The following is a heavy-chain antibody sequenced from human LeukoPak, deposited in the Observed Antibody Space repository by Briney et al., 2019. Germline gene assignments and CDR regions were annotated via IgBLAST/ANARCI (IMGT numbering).Heavy chain of an antibody. J-gene: IGHJ5*02. V-gene: IGHV3-74*01. CDR1: GFTFSSYW. CDR2: VKSDGSST. D-gene: IGHD3-16*01. Sequence: PGGSLRLSCAASGFTFSSYWMHWVRQAPGKGLVWVSRVKSDGSSTNYADSVKGRFTIPRDNAKNSLYLQMNSLRAEDTAVYYCAREGGNWFDPWGQGTLVTVSS. CDR3: AREGGNWFDP.